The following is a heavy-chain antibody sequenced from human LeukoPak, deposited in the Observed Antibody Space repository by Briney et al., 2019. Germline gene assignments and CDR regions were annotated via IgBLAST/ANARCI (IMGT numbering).Heavy chain of an antibody. D-gene: IGHD3-3*01. Sequence: GGSLRLSCAASGFTLSNNYMSWVRQAPGKGLEYVSVIYSDGSTYYADSVRGRFAISRDNSKNTLYLQMNSLRAEDTAVYYCAKASGYQPHDAFDSGGQGTMVTVS. J-gene: IGHJ3*02. CDR2: IYSDGST. V-gene: IGHV3-53*01. CDR3: AKASGYQPHDAFDS. CDR1: GFTLSNNY.